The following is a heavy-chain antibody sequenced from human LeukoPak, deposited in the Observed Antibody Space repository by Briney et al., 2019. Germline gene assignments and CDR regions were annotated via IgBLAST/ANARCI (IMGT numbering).Heavy chain of an antibody. V-gene: IGHV3-21*01. CDR1: GFTFSSYS. Sequence: GGSLRLSCAASGFTFSSYSMNGVRQAPGKGLEWVSSISSSSSYIYYADSVKGRFTISRDNAKNSLYLQMNSLRAEDTAVYYCARGGDQGYYYYMDVWGKGTTVTVSS. CDR3: ARGGDQGYYYYMDV. J-gene: IGHJ6*03. D-gene: IGHD5-12*01. CDR2: ISSSSSYI.